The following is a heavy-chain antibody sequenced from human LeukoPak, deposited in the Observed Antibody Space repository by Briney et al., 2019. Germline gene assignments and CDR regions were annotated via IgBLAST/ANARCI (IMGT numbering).Heavy chain of an antibody. J-gene: IGHJ4*02. V-gene: IGHV3-21*01. CDR2: ISSSSSYI. CDR3: ARDFRTIVLMVYAIKGGFDY. CDR1: GFTFSSYS. Sequence: GGSLRLSCAASGFTFSSYSMNWVRQAPGKGLEWVSSISSSSSYIYYADSVKGRFTISRDNAKNSLYLQMNSLRAEDTAVYYCARDFRTIVLMVYAIKGGFDYWGQGTLVTVSS. D-gene: IGHD2-8*01.